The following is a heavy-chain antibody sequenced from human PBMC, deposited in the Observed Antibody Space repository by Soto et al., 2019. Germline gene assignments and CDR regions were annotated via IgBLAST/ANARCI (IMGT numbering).Heavy chain of an antibody. D-gene: IGHD1-26*01. Sequence: EVQLVESGGGLVKPGGSLRLSCAASGFTFSSYSMNWVRQAPGKGREWVSSISSSSSYIYYADSVKGRFTISRDNAKNSLYLQMNSLRAEDTAVYYCARDRPRGSYSAWMRETDCWGQGTLVTVSS. V-gene: IGHV3-21*01. CDR2: ISSSSSYI. CDR1: GFTFSSYS. J-gene: IGHJ4*02. CDR3: ARDRPRGSYSAWMRETDC.